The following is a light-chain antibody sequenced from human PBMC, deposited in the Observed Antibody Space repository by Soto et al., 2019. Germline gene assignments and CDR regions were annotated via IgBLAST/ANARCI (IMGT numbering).Light chain of an antibody. V-gene: IGKV1-39*01. CDR3: QQSYSTPRT. CDR2: AAS. J-gene: IGKJ1*01. Sequence: DIQMTQAPSSLSASVGDRVTITCRASQSISSYLNWYQQKPGKAPKLLIYAASSLQSGVPSRFSGSGSGTDFTLTISSLQPEDFATYYCQQSYSTPRTFGHGTKVDLK. CDR1: QSISSY.